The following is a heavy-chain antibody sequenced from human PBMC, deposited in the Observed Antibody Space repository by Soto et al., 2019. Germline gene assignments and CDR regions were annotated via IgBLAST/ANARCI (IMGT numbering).Heavy chain of an antibody. J-gene: IGHJ4*02. D-gene: IGHD5-12*01. CDR1: GFIFNNYG. CDR2: ISEDGSNK. CDR3: PIGCGRGFDMCGS. V-gene: IGHV3-30*03. Sequence: QVQVVESGGGVAQPGRSLRLSCTVSGFIFNNYGMHWVRQAPGKGLEWVAGISEDGSNKYYADSVKGRFTISRDNSKNTLYVQMNSLRAEDTAVYYCPIGCGRGFDMCGSWGQGTLVTVSS.